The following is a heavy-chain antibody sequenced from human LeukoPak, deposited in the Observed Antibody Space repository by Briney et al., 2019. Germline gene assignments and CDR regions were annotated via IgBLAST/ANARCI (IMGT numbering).Heavy chain of an antibody. CDR3: SREHIAAAGTGDP. J-gene: IGHJ5*02. CDR2: IYYSGST. V-gene: IGHV4-59*12. CDR1: GGSISSYY. Sequence: PSETLSLTCTVSGGSISSYYWSWIRQPPGKGLEWIGYIYYSGSTDYNPSLKSRVTISVDTSKNQFSLKLSSVTAADTAVYYCSREHIAAAGTGDPWGQGTLVTVSS. D-gene: IGHD6-13*01.